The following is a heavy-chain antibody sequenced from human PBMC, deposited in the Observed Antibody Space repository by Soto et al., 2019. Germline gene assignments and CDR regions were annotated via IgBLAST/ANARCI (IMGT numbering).Heavy chain of an antibody. D-gene: IGHD5-12*01. CDR3: ARENIVATQLDY. CDR1: GGSISSSSYY. CDR2: IYYSGST. V-gene: IGHV4-39*02. Sequence: SETLSLTCTVSGGSISSSSYYWGWIRQPPGKGLEWIGSIYYSGSTYYNPSLKSRVTISVDTSKNQFSLKLSSVTAADTAVYYCARENIVATQLDYWGQGTLVTVSS. J-gene: IGHJ4*02.